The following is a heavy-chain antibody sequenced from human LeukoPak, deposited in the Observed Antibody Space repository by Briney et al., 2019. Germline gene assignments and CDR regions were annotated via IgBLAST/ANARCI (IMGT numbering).Heavy chain of an antibody. Sequence: GGSLRLSCAASGLTFSSFWMSWVRQAPGKGLEWAANIKQDGSEKYYVDSMKGRFSISRDNAKNSLYLQTNSLRAEDTAVYYCARGRASESYSKAPPFDYCGQGTLVTVSS. CDR3: ARGRASESYSKAPPFDY. D-gene: IGHD3-10*01. V-gene: IGHV3-7*01. CDR1: GLTFSSFW. CDR2: IKQDGSEK. J-gene: IGHJ4*02.